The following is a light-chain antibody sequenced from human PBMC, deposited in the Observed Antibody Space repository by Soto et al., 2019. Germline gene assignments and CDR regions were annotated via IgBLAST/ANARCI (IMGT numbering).Light chain of an antibody. J-gene: IGKJ4*01. CDR2: AAS. CDR1: QGIRNY. Sequence: DIQMTQSPSSLSASVGDRVTITCRASQGIRNYLAWYQQKPGKVPMLLIYAASTLQSGVPPRFSGSGSGTDFTLTISSLQPEDVATYYCQKYNSPPVTFGGGTKVEIK. CDR3: QKYNSPPVT. V-gene: IGKV1-27*01.